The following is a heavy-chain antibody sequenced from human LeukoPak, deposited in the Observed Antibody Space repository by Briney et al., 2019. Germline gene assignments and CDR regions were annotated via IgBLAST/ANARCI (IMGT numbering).Heavy chain of an antibody. Sequence: WASVKVSCKASGGTFSSYAISWVRQAPGQGLEWMGGIIPIFGTANYAQKFQGRVTITTDESTSTAYMELSSLRSEDTAVYYCAREIPSLSFGGYFDYWGQGTLVTVSS. V-gene: IGHV1-69*05. D-gene: IGHD3-3*01. CDR1: GGTFSSYA. CDR2: IIPIFGTA. J-gene: IGHJ4*02. CDR3: AREIPSLSFGGYFDY.